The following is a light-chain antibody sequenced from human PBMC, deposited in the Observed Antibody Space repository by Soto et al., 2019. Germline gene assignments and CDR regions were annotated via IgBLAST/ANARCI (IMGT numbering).Light chain of an antibody. Sequence: DIQMTHSPSSLSASVGDRVTITCRTSQSISIYLNWYQQKPGKAPNLLIYAASSLQSGVPSRFSGSGSGTDFTLTISSLQPEDFATYYCQQSYSNPRTFGQGTRLEIK. CDR1: QSISIY. J-gene: IGKJ5*01. CDR3: QQSYSNPRT. V-gene: IGKV1-39*01. CDR2: AAS.